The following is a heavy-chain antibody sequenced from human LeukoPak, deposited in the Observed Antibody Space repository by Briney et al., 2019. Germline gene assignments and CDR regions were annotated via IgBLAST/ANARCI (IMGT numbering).Heavy chain of an antibody. Sequence: GRSLRLSCAASGFTLSSFTMHWVRHNPGKGLEWVAVISYDESQKWYADSVKGRFTISRDISKNTLYLGMDSLRGEDTAVYYCARAYDSSWHNFDYWGQGSLVTVSS. D-gene: IGHD6-13*01. CDR3: ARAYDSSWHNFDY. V-gene: IGHV3-30-3*01. CDR2: ISYDESQK. CDR1: GFTLSSFT. J-gene: IGHJ4*02.